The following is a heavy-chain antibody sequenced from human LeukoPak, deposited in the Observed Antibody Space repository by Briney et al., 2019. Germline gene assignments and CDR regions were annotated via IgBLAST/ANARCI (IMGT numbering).Heavy chain of an antibody. CDR1: GFTFSSHW. J-gene: IGHJ4*02. CDR2: ISTDGSRP. D-gene: IGHD3-22*01. CDR3: ARDSSGYYLNYQFDY. Sequence: GGSLRLSCAASGFTFSSHWMHWVRQAPGKGLVWVSGISTDGSRPRYADSVNGRFTISRDNAKNTLYLQMNSLRAEDTAVYYCARDSSGYYLNYQFDYWGQGTLVTVSS. V-gene: IGHV3-74*01.